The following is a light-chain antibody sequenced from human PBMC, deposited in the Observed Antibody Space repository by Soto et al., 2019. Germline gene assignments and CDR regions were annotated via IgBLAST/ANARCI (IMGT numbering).Light chain of an antibody. Sequence: ELVLTQSPATLSLSPGESATLSCRASQSVSSYLAWYQQKTGQAPRILIYDESNRATGIPARFSGSGSGTDLNLTISRLEPEDFAVYYCHKRSNWPLTCGQGTKVDIK. CDR1: QSVSSY. CDR3: HKRSNWPLT. J-gene: IGKJ1*01. V-gene: IGKV3-11*01. CDR2: DES.